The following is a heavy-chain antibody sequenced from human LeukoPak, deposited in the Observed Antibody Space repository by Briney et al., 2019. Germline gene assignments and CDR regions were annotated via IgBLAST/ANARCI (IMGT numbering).Heavy chain of an antibody. J-gene: IGHJ4*02. V-gene: IGHV3-23*01. D-gene: IGHD3-22*01. CDR3: AKLDYYDTH. CDR1: GFTFSSYA. CDR2: ITGSSAST. Sequence: GGSLRLSCAASGFTFSSYAMSWVRQAPGKGLEWLSSITGSSASTYYADPVKGRFTISRDDSKNTLYLQMSSLRAEETAVYFCAKLDYYDTHWGQGTLVTVSS.